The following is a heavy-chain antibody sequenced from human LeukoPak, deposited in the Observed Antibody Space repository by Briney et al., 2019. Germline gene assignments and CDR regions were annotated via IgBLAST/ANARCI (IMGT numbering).Heavy chain of an antibody. J-gene: IGHJ6*02. D-gene: IGHD2-15*01. V-gene: IGHV3-23*01. CDR2: ISGSGGST. Sequence: GGSLRLSCAASGFTFSSYAMSWVHQAPGKGLEWVSAISGSGGSTYYADSVKGRFTISRDNSKNTLYLQMNSLRAEDTAVYYCAKGVVADSYYYYYYGMDVWGQGTTVTVSS. CDR1: GFTFSSYA. CDR3: AKGVVADSYYYYYYGMDV.